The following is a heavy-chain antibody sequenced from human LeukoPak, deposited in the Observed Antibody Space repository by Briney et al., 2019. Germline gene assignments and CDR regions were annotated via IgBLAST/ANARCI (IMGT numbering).Heavy chain of an antibody. CDR2: IYTSGST. V-gene: IGHV4-4*07. J-gene: IGHJ3*02. CDR3: ARGQEQWLVDAFDI. CDR1: GGSISSYC. Sequence: SETLSLTCTVSGGSISSYCWSWIRQPAGKGLEWIGRIYTSGSTNYNPSLKSRVTMSVDTSKNQFSLKLSSVTAADTAVYYCARGQEQWLVDAFDIWGQGTMVTVSS. D-gene: IGHD6-19*01.